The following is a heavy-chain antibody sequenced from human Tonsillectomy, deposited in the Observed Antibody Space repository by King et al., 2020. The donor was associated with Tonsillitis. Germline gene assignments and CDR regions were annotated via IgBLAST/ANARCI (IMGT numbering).Heavy chain of an antibody. Sequence: VQLVESGAELRKPGASVTVSCRTSGDTFTGHFVHWVRQAPGQGLEWMGWINPNSGDTNYMPKFQGRVTLSGDLSLTTSYMGLSSLRPDDTAVYYCTTNAVGTDTSAFRDFRHWGQGTLVTVSS. J-gene: IGHJ1*01. CDR2: INPNSGDT. V-gene: IGHV1-2*02. CDR3: TTNAVGTDTSAFRDFRH. D-gene: IGHD2-21*02. CDR1: GDTFTGHF.